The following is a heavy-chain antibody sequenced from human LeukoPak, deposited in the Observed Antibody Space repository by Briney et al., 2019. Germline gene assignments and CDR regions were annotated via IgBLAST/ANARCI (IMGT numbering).Heavy chain of an antibody. CDR2: ISSDGSST. CDR1: GFTFSSYW. Sequence: GGSLRLSCAASGFTFSSYWMHWVRQAPGKGLVWVAHISSDGSSTTHADSVKGQFTISRDSAKNTLYLQMNSLRAEDTAVYYCARSGGSGSYYHFDYWGQGTRVTVSS. J-gene: IGHJ4*02. CDR3: ARSGGSGSYYHFDY. V-gene: IGHV3-74*01. D-gene: IGHD3-10*01.